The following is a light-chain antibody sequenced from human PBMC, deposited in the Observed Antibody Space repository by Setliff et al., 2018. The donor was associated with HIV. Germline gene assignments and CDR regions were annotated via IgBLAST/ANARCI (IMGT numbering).Light chain of an antibody. CDR2: DVS. Sequence: QSALTQPASVSGSPGQSITISCTGSSSDVGGYDYVSWYQQHPGKAPQLIIFDVSDRPSWVSHRFSGSKSGNTASLTISGLQAEDEAEYYCSSYSSSDALLFGAGTK. V-gene: IGLV2-14*03. CDR1: SSDVGGYDY. J-gene: IGLJ2*01. CDR3: SSYSSSDALL.